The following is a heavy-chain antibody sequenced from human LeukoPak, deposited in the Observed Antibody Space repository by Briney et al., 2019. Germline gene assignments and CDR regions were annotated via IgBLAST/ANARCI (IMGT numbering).Heavy chain of an antibody. CDR1: GFNFRDHW. CDR3: VKNDGWFHLAQ. J-gene: IGHJ4*02. CDR2: IKNDGSET. V-gene: IGHV3-7*03. Sequence: PGGSLSLSCAVSGFNFRDHWMDWVRQAPGKGLEWVGHIKNDGSETYYLDSLKGRFSISRDNTNNALYLQMNSLRVEDTAVYYCVKNDGWFHLAQWGQGTLVTVSS. D-gene: IGHD6-19*01.